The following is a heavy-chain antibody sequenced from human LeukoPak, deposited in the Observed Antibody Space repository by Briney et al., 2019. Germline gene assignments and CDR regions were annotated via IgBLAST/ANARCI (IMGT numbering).Heavy chain of an antibody. J-gene: IGHJ3*02. CDR1: GFIFSAYW. CDR2: INEDGGEE. V-gene: IGHV3-7*03. CDR3: AKGYSSWSNDAFDI. D-gene: IGHD6-13*01. Sequence: GSLRLSCVGSGFIFSAYWMAWVRQAPGKGPEWVANINEDGGEERYVDSVRGRFTISRDNSKNTLYLQMNSLRAEDTAVYYCAKGYSSWSNDAFDIWGQGTMVTVSS.